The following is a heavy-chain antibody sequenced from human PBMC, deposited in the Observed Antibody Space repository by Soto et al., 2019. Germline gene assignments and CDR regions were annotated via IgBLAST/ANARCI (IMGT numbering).Heavy chain of an antibody. Sequence: VGSLRLSCASSVCTFSSYAMSWVRHSPGKGLEWVSAISGSGGSTYYADSVKGRFTISRDNSKNTLYLQMNSLRAEDTAVYYCAKDATVSVAGHEGDEYWGQGTLVNVSS. D-gene: IGHD6-19*01. CDR1: VCTFSSYA. V-gene: IGHV3-23*01. J-gene: IGHJ4*02. CDR2: ISGSGGST. CDR3: AKDATVSVAGHEGDEY.